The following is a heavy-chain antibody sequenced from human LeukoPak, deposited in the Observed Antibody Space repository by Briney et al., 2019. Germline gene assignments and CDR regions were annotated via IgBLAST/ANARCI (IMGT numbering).Heavy chain of an antibody. CDR1: GFTFSSYA. D-gene: IGHD3-16*01. CDR3: AKDLGRGEVFDY. CDR2: ISGSGGST. Sequence: PGGSLRLSCAASGFTFSSYAMSWVRQAPGKGLEWDSAISGSGGSTYYADSVKGRFTISRDNSKNTLYLQMNSLRAEDTAVYYCAKDLGRGEVFDYWGQGTLVTVSS. V-gene: IGHV3-23*01. J-gene: IGHJ4*02.